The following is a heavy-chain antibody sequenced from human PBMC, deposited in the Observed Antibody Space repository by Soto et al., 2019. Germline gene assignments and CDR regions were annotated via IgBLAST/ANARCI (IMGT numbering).Heavy chain of an antibody. Sequence: TLSLTCTVSGGSISSGDYYWSWIRQPPGKGLEWIGYIYYSGSTYYNPSLKSRVTISVDTSKNQFSLKLSSVTAADTAVYYCARDSYDILTGLQYGMDVWGQGTTVTVSS. J-gene: IGHJ6*02. D-gene: IGHD3-9*01. CDR3: ARDSYDILTGLQYGMDV. CDR2: IYYSGST. V-gene: IGHV4-30-4*01. CDR1: GGSISSGDYY.